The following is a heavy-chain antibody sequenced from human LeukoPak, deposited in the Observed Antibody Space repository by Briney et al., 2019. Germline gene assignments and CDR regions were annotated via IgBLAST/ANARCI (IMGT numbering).Heavy chain of an antibody. Sequence: GGSLRLSCAASGFTFSSYWMHWVRQGPGKELTWVSHINSDGTTTNYADSVKGRFTISRDNAKNTLYLQMNSLRVEDTAVYYCARFSSGWSPSGFDYWGQGTLVTVSS. CDR1: GFTFSSYW. CDR2: INSDGTTT. V-gene: IGHV3-74*01. D-gene: IGHD6-19*01. CDR3: ARFSSGWSPSGFDY. J-gene: IGHJ4*02.